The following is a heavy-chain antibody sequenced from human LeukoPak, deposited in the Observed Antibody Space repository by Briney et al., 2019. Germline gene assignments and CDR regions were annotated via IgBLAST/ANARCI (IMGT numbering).Heavy chain of an antibody. D-gene: IGHD6-13*01. V-gene: IGHV3-21*04. CDR3: ATGIAAAGGAFDI. J-gene: IGHJ3*02. Sequence: PGGSLRLSCAASGFTFSSYSMNWVRQAPGKGLEWVSSISSSSSYIYYADSVKGRFTISRDNAKNSLYLQMNSLRAEDTAVYYCATGIAAAGGAFDIWGQGTMVTVSS. CDR2: ISSSSSYI. CDR1: GFTFSSYS.